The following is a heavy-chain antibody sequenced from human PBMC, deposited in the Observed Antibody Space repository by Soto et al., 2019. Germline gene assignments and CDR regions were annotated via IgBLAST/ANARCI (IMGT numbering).Heavy chain of an antibody. CDR3: ARVGKGFRTGYSLSYGMDV. CDR1: GGSISSYY. Sequence: SETLSLTCTVSGGSISSYYWSWIRQPAGKGLEWIGRIYTSGSTNYNPSLKSRVTMSVDTSKNQFSLKLSSVTAADTAVYYCARVGKGFRTGYSLSYGMDVWGQGTTVTVSS. J-gene: IGHJ6*02. CDR2: IYTSGST. V-gene: IGHV4-4*07. D-gene: IGHD3-9*01.